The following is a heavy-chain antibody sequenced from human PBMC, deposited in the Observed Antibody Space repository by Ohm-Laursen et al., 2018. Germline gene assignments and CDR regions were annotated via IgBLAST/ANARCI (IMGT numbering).Heavy chain of an antibody. CDR2: IYSGGTT. V-gene: IGHV3-53*01. J-gene: IGHJ4*02. Sequence: SLRLSCAASGFTVSTNYMSWVRQAPGKGLEWVSFIYSGGTTYYADSVKGRFTISRDNSKNTLYLQMNSLRADDTAVYYCTKEGHYYFDNWGRGTVVTVSS. CDR1: GFTVSTNY. CDR3: TKEGHYYFDN.